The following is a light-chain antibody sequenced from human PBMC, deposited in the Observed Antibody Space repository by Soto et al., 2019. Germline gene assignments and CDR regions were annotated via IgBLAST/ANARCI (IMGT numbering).Light chain of an antibody. J-gene: IGKJ2*01. Sequence: EIVMTQSPATLSVSPGERATLSCMASQSVSRNLAWYQQKPGQAPRLLIYGASTRATGIPARFSGSGSGTEFTLTSRSLQSEDVAVYYCQQYNIWPYTFGQGTKLEIK. CDR2: GAS. CDR1: QSVSRN. V-gene: IGKV3-15*01. CDR3: QQYNIWPYT.